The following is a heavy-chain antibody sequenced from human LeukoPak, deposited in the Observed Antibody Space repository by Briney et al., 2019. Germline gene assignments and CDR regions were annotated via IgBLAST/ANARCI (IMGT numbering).Heavy chain of an antibody. D-gene: IGHD6-13*01. CDR3: AREGVAAAGKLDY. Sequence: TSETLSLTCTVSGGSIGSYYWSWIRQPPGKGLEWIGYIYYSGSTNYNPSLKSRATISLDTSKNQFSMNLIAVTAADTAVYYCAREGVAAAGKLDYWGQGTLVIVAS. V-gene: IGHV4-59*12. CDR1: GGSIGSYY. J-gene: IGHJ4*02. CDR2: IYYSGST.